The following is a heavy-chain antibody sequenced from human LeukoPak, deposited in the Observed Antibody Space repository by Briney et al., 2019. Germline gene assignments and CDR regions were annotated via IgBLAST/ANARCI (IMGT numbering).Heavy chain of an antibody. D-gene: IGHD6-19*01. V-gene: IGHV1-2*06. J-gene: IGHJ4*02. CDR2: LNPNSGGT. Sequence: ASVKVSCKTSGYTFTAYYLHWVRQAPGQGLEWVGRLNPNSGGTSYAQKFQGRVTMTRDTSISTAYMEVSRLRSDDTAVYYCARDPSPPDLITVSANDYWGQGTLVTVSS. CDR3: ARDPSPPDLITVSANDY. CDR1: GYTFTAYY.